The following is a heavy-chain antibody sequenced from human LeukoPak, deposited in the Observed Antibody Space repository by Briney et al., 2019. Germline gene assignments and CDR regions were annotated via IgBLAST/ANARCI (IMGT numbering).Heavy chain of an antibody. V-gene: IGHV3-23*01. CDR3: AKVTGSYYGSPDY. CDR2: INGSGIPT. D-gene: IGHD3-10*01. CDR1: GFTFSSYA. Sequence: GGSLRLSCAASGFTFSSYAMNWVRQAPGKELEWVSVINGSGIPTSYADSVKGRFTISRDNSKNTLYLQMNSLRVEDTAVYHCAKVTGSYYGSPDYWGQGTLATVSS. J-gene: IGHJ4*02.